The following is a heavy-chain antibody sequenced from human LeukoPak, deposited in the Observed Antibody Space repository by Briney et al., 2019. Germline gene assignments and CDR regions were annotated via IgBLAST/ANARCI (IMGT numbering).Heavy chain of an antibody. CDR2: ISGSGGST. Sequence: GGSLRLSRAASGFTFSSHAMNWVRQAPGKGLEWVSVISGSGGSTYYADSVKGRFTISRDNSKNTVYVQMNSLRVEDTAVYYCATSTTTYGSGNYDSRAFEDWGQGTLVTVSS. V-gene: IGHV3-23*01. CDR1: GFTFSSHA. D-gene: IGHD3-10*01. J-gene: IGHJ4*02. CDR3: ATSTTTYGSGNYDSRAFED.